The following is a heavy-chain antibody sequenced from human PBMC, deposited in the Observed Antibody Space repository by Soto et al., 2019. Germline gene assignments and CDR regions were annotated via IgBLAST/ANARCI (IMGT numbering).Heavy chain of an antibody. D-gene: IGHD3-22*01. J-gene: IGHJ4*02. CDR2: IWYDGSNK. CDR3: ARGPRSGYPYYFDY. CDR1: GFTFSSYG. Sequence: PGGSLRLSCAASGFTFSSYGMHWVRQAPGKGLEWVAVIWYDGSNKYYADSVEGRFTISRDNSKNTLYLQMNSLRAEDTAVYYCARGPRSGYPYYFDYWGQGTLVTVSS. V-gene: IGHV3-33*01.